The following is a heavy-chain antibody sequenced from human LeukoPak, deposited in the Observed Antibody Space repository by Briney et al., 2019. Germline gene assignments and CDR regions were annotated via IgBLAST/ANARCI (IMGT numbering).Heavy chain of an antibody. CDR2: ISGSGGST. Sequence: LTGGSLRLSCAASGFTFSSYAMSWVRQAPGKGLEWVSAISGSGGSTYYPDSVKGRFTISRDNSENTLYLQMNNLRAEDTAVYYCAKSTGYSYGYFDYWGQGTLVTVSS. CDR1: GFTFSSYA. J-gene: IGHJ4*02. D-gene: IGHD5-18*01. V-gene: IGHV3-23*01. CDR3: AKSTGYSYGYFDY.